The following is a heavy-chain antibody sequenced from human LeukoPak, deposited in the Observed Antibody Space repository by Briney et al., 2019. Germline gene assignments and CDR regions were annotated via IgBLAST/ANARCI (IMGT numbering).Heavy chain of an antibody. CDR1: GDSISSGSYY. CDR2: IYSSGST. Sequence: PSETLSLTCTVSGDSISSGSYYWSWIRQPAGRGLEWIGRIYSSGSTNYNPSLKSRVTISVDTSKNQLSLRLTSVTAADTAVYFCARAIWFGEGHDYWGQGTLVTVSS. CDR3: ARAIWFGEGHDY. D-gene: IGHD3-10*01. V-gene: IGHV4-61*02. J-gene: IGHJ4*02.